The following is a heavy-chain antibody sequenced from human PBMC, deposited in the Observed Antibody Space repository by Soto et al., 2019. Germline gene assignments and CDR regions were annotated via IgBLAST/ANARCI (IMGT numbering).Heavy chain of an antibody. CDR2: ISHGGSP. V-gene: IGHV4-30-2*01. J-gene: IGHJ6*02. CDR1: GGSVSSGVFS. Sequence: SETLSLTCAVSGGSVSSGVFSWNWIRQPPGQGLEWIGYISHGGSPHYTPSLRSRVSISVDRSTNVISLNLTSMTPADTAVDFCARGHYYYAMDVWGQGTTVTVSS. CDR3: ARGHYYYAMDV.